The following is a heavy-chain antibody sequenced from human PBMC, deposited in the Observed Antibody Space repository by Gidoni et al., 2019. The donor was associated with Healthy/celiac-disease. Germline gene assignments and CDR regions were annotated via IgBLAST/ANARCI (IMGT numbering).Heavy chain of an antibody. CDR3: AKDLGQQLSNWFDP. CDR1: GFTFDDYA. Sequence: EVQLVESGGGLVQPGRSLRLSCAASGFTFDDYAMHWVRQAPGKGLEWVSGISWNSGSIGYADSVKGRFTISRDNAKNSLYLQMNSLRAEDTALYYCAKDLGQQLSNWFDPWGQGTLVTVSS. J-gene: IGHJ5*02. D-gene: IGHD6-13*01. V-gene: IGHV3-9*01. CDR2: ISWNSGSI.